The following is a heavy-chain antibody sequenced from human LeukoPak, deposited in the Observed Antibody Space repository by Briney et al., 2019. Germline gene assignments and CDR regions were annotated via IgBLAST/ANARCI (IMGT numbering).Heavy chain of an antibody. J-gene: IGHJ6*03. V-gene: IGHV4-59*01. CDR2: IYYTGTT. Sequence: KPSGTLSLTCNFSDGSISSYYWSWIRQPPGKGLEWIGYIYYTGTTNYNPSLKSRVTVSIDTSKNQFSLRLTSVTAADTAVYYCARARGYSYGSYMDVWGKGTTVTVSS. CDR3: ARARGYSYGSYMDV. D-gene: IGHD5-18*01. CDR1: DGSISSYY.